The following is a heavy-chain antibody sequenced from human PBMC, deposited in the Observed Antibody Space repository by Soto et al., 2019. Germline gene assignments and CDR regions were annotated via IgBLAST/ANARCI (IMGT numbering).Heavy chain of an antibody. D-gene: IGHD4-17*01. V-gene: IGHV3-23*01. CDR3: ANPKKHYGDGRAFDL. Sequence: EVQLLESGGGLVQPGGSLRLSCAASGFTFSSYAMSWVRQAPGKGLEWVSAISGSGGSTYYADSVKGRFTISRDNTKNTLYLQMNRLRAEDTAVYYCANPKKHYGDGRAFDLWGRGTLVTVSS. J-gene: IGHJ2*01. CDR2: ISGSGGST. CDR1: GFTFSSYA.